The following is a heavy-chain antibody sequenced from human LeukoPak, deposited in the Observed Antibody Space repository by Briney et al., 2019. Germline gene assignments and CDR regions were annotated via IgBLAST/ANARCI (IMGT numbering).Heavy chain of an antibody. CDR1: GFTFSSCP. V-gene: IGHV3-30*02. CDR2: IRYDGSNK. Sequence: PGGSLRLSCAASGFTFSSCPMHWVRQAPGKGLEWVALIRYDGSNKYYADSVKGRFTISRDNSKNTLYLQMNSLRAEDTAVYYCAKVKIAVAGIRAADAFDIWGQGTMVTVSS. J-gene: IGHJ3*02. CDR3: AKVKIAVAGIRAADAFDI. D-gene: IGHD6-19*01.